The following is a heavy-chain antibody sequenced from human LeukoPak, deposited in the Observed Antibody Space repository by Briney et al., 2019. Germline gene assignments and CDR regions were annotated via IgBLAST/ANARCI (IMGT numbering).Heavy chain of an antibody. D-gene: IGHD6-19*01. CDR3: ARVNSAWYGALDY. CDR1: GGSISSGGYS. V-gene: IGHV4-30-2*01. Sequence: SETLSLTCAVSGGSISSGGYSWSWIRQPPGKGLEWIGYIYHSGSTYYNPSLKSRVTISVDTSKNQFSLKLSSVTAADTAVYYCARVNSAWYGALDYWGQGTMVTVSS. CDR2: IYHSGST. J-gene: IGHJ4*02.